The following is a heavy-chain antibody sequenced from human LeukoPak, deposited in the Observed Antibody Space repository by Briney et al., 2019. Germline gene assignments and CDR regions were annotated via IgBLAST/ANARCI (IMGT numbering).Heavy chain of an antibody. J-gene: IGHJ4*02. CDR3: ARMTHSGSYYFDY. V-gene: IGHV3-48*02. D-gene: IGHD1-26*01. CDR1: GFTFSRYN. Sequence: GGSLRLSCAASGFTFSRYNMNWVRQAPGKGLEWVSYISSSSSTIYYADSMKGRFTISRDNAKTSLYLQMNSLRDEDTAVYYCARMTHSGSYYFDYWGQGTLVTVSS. CDR2: ISSSSSTI.